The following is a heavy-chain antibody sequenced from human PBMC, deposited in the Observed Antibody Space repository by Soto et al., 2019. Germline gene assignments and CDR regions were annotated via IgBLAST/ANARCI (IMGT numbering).Heavy chain of an antibody. J-gene: IGHJ2*01. CDR2: IYWDDDK. CDR3: AHRQVPPVVTEDWYFDL. V-gene: IGHV2-5*02. Sequence: QITLKESGPTLVKPTQTLTLTCTFSGFSLSTSGVGVGWIRQPPGKALEWLVLIYWDDDKRYSPSLKSRLTITKDNPKNQVVLTMTNMDPVDTATYYCAHRQVPPVVTEDWYFDLWGRGTLVTVSS. D-gene: IGHD2-15*01. CDR1: GFSLSTSGVG.